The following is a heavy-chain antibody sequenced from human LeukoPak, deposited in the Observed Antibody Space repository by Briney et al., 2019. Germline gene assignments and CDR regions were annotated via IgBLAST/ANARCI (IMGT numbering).Heavy chain of an antibody. Sequence: GGSLRLSCAASGCTFSSYSMNWVRKAPGKGLEWVSYISSSSSTIYYAASVKGRFTISRDNAKNSLYLQMNSLRDEDTAVYYCAKEHSYYYGSGSYYTPDYFDYWGQGTLVTVSS. CDR3: AKEHSYYYGSGSYYTPDYFDY. D-gene: IGHD3-10*01. V-gene: IGHV3-48*02. J-gene: IGHJ4*02. CDR1: GCTFSSYS. CDR2: ISSSSSTI.